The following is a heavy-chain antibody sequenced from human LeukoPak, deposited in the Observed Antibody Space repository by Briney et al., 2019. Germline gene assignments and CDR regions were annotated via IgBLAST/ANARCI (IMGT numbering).Heavy chain of an antibody. V-gene: IGHV1-2*02. J-gene: IGHJ4*02. D-gene: IGHD3-16*01. CDR3: ARDPRGWVDY. CDR1: GYTFTDYY. CDR2: MNPNSGAT. Sequence: GASVKVSCKASGYTFTDYYIHWVRQAPGQGLEWMGWMNPNSGATNSAQKFQGRVTMTRDTSISTAYMEVSRLRSDDTAIYYCARDPRGWVDYWGQGTLVTVPS.